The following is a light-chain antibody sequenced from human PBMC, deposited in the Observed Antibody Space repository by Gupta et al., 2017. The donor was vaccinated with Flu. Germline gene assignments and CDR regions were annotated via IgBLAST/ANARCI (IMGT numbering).Light chain of an antibody. Sequence: EIVMTQSTATVSVSLGERAILSCWAGQGVSDTVAWYQQKPGQAPRLLIYGASTRATGTPARFSCSGSGTEFTLTIGSRQAGDCAGYYCQQYSDWPYSFGQGTKLEIK. J-gene: IGKJ2*03. CDR1: QGVSDT. V-gene: IGKV3-15*01. CDR2: GAS. CDR3: QQYSDWPYS.